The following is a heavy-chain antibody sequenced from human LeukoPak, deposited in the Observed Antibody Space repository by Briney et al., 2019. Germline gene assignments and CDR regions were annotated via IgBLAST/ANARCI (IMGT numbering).Heavy chain of an antibody. CDR1: GYSISSGYY. Sequence: SETLSLTCTVSGYSISSGYYWGWIRQPPGKGLEWIGSIYHSGSTYYNPSLKSRVTISVDTSKNQFSLKLSSVTAADTAVYYCARDEHYWGQGTLVTVSS. CDR2: IYHSGST. J-gene: IGHJ4*02. V-gene: IGHV4-38-2*02. CDR3: ARDEHY.